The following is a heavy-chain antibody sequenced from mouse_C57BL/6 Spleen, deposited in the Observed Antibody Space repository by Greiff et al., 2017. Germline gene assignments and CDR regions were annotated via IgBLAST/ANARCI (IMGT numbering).Heavy chain of an antibody. J-gene: IGHJ2*01. CDR3: ARDNNWPYYFDY. Sequence: EVHLVESGGGLVKPGGSLKLSCAASGFTFSSYAMSWVRQTPEKRLEWVATISDGGSYTYYPDNVKGRFTISRDNAKNNLYLQMSHLKSEDTAMYYCARDNNWPYYFDYWGQGTTLTVSS. CDR2: ISDGGSYT. V-gene: IGHV5-4*01. D-gene: IGHD4-1*02. CDR1: GFTFSSYA.